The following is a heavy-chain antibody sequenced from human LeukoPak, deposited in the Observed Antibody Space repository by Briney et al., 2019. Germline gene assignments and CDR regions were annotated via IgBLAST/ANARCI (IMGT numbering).Heavy chain of an antibody. V-gene: IGHV3-21*01. J-gene: IGHJ4*02. Sequence: GGSLRLSCAASGFTFSSYSMNWVRQAPGKGLEWVSSISSSSSYIYYADSVKGRFTISRDNAKNSLYLQMNSLRAEDTAVYYCARDDYGDYFFEYWGQGTLVTVSS. CDR3: ARDDYGDYFFEY. CDR2: ISSSSSYI. D-gene: IGHD4-17*01. CDR1: GFTFSSYS.